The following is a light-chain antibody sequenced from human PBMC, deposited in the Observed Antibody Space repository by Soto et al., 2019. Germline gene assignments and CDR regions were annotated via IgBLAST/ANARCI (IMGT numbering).Light chain of an antibody. CDR2: EDN. CDR3: QSYDSSSHVV. J-gene: IGLJ2*01. CDR1: SGSIARNY. Sequence: NFMLTQPHSVSESPGKTVTISCTRSSGSIARNYVQWYQQRPGSAPTTMIYEDNQRPSGVPDRFSGSIDSSSNSASLTISGLKTEDEADYYCQSYDSSSHVVFGGGTKLTVL. V-gene: IGLV6-57*04.